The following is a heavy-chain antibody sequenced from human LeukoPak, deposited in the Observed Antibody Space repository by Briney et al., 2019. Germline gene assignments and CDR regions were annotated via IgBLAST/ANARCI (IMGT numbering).Heavy chain of an antibody. CDR2: IYYSGST. J-gene: IGHJ4*02. CDR1: GGSISSSSYY. CDR3: ARDTSYSYGFPYFDY. D-gene: IGHD5-18*01. Sequence: PSETLSLTCTVSGGSISSSSYYWGWIRQPPGKGLGWIGSIYYSGSTYYNPSLKSRVTISVDTSKNQFSLKLSSVTAADTAVYYCARDTSYSYGFPYFDYWGQGTLVTVSS. V-gene: IGHV4-39*07.